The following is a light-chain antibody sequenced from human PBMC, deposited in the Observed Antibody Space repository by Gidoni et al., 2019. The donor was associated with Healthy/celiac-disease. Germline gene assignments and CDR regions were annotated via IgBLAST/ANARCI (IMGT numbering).Light chain of an antibody. V-gene: IGKV1-9*01. CDR3: QQANSHLALT. Sequence: DIQLTQSPSFLSASVGDRVTITCRASQDIGSHQAWYQHKPGKAHKLLIYYAFILQSGVPSRFSGSGSGTEFSLTISSLQPGDFATYYCQQANSHLALTFGGGTKVDI. CDR1: QDIGSH. J-gene: IGKJ4*01. CDR2: YAF.